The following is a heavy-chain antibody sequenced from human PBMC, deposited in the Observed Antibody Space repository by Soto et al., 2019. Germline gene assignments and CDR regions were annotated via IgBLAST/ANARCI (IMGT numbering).Heavy chain of an antibody. CDR2: INPSGGST. CDR3: ARGLLTDCSSTSCPPYYGMDV. Sequence: QVQLVQSGAEVKKPGASVKVSCKASGYTFTSYYMHWVRQAPGQGLEWMGIINPSGGSTSYAQKFQGRVTMTRDTSTSTVYMELSSLRSEDTAVYYCARGLLTDCSSTSCPPYYGMDVWGQGTTVTVSS. CDR1: GYTFTSYY. V-gene: IGHV1-46*01. J-gene: IGHJ6*02. D-gene: IGHD2-2*01.